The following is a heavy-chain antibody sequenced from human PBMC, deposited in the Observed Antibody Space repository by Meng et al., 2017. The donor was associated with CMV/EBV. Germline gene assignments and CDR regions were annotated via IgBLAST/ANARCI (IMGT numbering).Heavy chain of an antibody. V-gene: IGHV3-30*04. Sequence: GEFLKISCAASGFTFSRYTIHWVRQAPGKGLDWVALRSFDRSFEYYADSVKGRFTISRDSSENTLYLQMNSLRVEDTAVYYCAREANAFDIWGQGTLVTVSS. CDR3: AREANAFDI. J-gene: IGHJ3*02. CDR2: RSFDRSFE. CDR1: GFTFSRYT. D-gene: IGHD5-12*01.